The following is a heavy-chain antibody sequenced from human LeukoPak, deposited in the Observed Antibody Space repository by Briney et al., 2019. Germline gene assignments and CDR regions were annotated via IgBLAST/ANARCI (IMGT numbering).Heavy chain of an antibody. CDR1: GFSFNRRG. CDR2: ISPRSETI. V-gene: IGHV3-48*04. CDR3: ATYGDGYYYYGMDV. J-gene: IGHJ6*02. Sequence: PGGSLRLSCAPSGFSFNRRGMNWLRHPPGKGLEWVSYISPRSETIYYAESVKGRFTVSRDDSKDSLYLQMNSLRAEDTAVYYCATYGDGYYYYGMDVWGQGTTVTVSS. D-gene: IGHD4-17*01.